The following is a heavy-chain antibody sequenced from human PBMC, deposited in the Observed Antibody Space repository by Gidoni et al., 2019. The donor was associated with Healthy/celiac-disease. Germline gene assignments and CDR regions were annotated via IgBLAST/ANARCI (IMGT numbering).Heavy chain of an antibody. V-gene: IGHV5-51*01. D-gene: IGHD3-9*01. CDR2: IYPGDSDT. Sequence: EVQLVQSGAEVKKPGESLKISCKGSGYSFTSYWIGWVRQMPGKGLEWMGIIYPGDSDTRYSPSFQGQVTISADKSISTAYLQWSSLKASDTAMYYCARRNSDILTGYYDHWFDPWGQGTLVTVSS. CDR1: GYSFTSYW. J-gene: IGHJ5*02. CDR3: ARRNSDILTGYYDHWFDP.